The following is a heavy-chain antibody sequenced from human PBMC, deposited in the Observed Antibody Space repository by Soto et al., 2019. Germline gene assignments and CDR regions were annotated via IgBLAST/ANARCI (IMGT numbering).Heavy chain of an antibody. CDR3: AKDGSGRAGHDYDGMGV. CDR2: ISGSGGST. CDR1: GFTFSSYA. Sequence: EVQLLESGGGLVQPGGSLRLSCAASGFTFSSYAMSWVRQAPGKGLERVSAISGSGGSTYYADSVKGRFTIARDNSNNTLYLQVNSLTAEDTAVYYCAKDGSGRAGHDYDGMGVWGQGTTVTVPS. V-gene: IGHV3-23*01. D-gene: IGHD6-19*01. J-gene: IGHJ6*02.